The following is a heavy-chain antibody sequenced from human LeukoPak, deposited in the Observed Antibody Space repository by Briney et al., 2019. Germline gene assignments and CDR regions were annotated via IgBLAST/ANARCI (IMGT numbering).Heavy chain of an antibody. CDR1: GFTFKDYG. D-gene: IGHD1-26*01. J-gene: IGHJ6*02. CDR2: INWNGGGT. Sequence: GGSLRLSCAATGFTFKDYGMHWVRQPPGKGLEWVSSINWNGGGTDYADSVRGRFTISRDNAKNSLYLQLSSLRPEDTALYYCAKHMRATNTYSFFGLDVWGQGTTVTVSS. V-gene: IGHV3-9*01. CDR3: AKHMRATNTYSFFGLDV.